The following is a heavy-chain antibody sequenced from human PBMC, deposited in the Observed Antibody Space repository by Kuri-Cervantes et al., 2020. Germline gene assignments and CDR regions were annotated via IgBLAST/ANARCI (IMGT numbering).Heavy chain of an antibody. V-gene: IGHV3-21*03. J-gene: IGHJ4*02. CDR3: AREDHYDSNQIEY. CDR2: ISSSSSYI. Sequence: ETLSLTCAVYGGSFSIYYWSWIRQPPGKGLEWVSSISSSSSYISYADSVKGRFTISRDNAKNSLYLQMNSLRAEDTAVYYCAREDHYDSNQIEYWGQGTLVTVSS. CDR1: GGSFSIYY. D-gene: IGHD3-22*01.